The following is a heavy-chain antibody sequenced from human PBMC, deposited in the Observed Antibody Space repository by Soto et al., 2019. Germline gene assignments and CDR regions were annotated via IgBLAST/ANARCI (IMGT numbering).Heavy chain of an antibody. D-gene: IGHD5-12*01. J-gene: IGHJ3*02. CDR1: GFTFSDHW. CDR2: INSDGTTI. Sequence: EMQLVESGGGLVQPGGSLRLSCAASGFTFSDHWMHWVRQVPGTRPAWVARINSDGTTIAYADSARGRFTISRDNAKNTLYLQMNSLRADDTAVYYCVRQYSAYDIWGQGTAVTVSS. CDR3: VRQYSAYDI. V-gene: IGHV3-74*01.